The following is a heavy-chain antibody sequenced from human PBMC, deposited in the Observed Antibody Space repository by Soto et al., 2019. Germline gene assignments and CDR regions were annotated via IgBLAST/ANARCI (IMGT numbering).Heavy chain of an antibody. CDR2: IYHSGNT. D-gene: IGHD2-2*01. CDR3: ARDSRTGCSSTDCYMS. J-gene: IGHJ5*02. CDR1: GDSISSGAW. V-gene: IGHV4-4*02. Sequence: QVQLQESGPGLVKASETLSLTCAVSGDSISSGAWWSWVRQSPGKGLQWFGEIYHSGNTRNNPSLKSRVTMSVDKSNNQFSLNLMSVTAADTATYYCARDSRTGCSSTDCYMSWGWGILVTVSS.